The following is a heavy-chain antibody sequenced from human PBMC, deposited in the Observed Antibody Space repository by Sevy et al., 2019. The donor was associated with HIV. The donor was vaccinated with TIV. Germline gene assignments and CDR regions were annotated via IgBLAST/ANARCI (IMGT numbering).Heavy chain of an antibody. Sequence: GGSLRLSCAASGFTVSSNYMSWVRQAPGKGLEWVSVIYSGGSTHYADSVKGRFTISRDNSKNTLYLQMNSLRVEDTAVYYCARDSSGNGDYWGQRTLVTVSS. CDR2: IYSGGST. CDR1: GFTVSSNY. CDR3: ARDSSGNGDY. D-gene: IGHD3-22*01. V-gene: IGHV3-53*01. J-gene: IGHJ4*02.